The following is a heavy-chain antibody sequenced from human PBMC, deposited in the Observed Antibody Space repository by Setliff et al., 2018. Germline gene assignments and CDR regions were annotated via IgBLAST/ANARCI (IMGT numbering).Heavy chain of an antibody. V-gene: IGHV1-18*01. Sequence: ASVKVSCKASGYMFTSNGISWVRQAPGQGLEWMGWISGYNGNTNYAQKLQGRVTMTTDTSTSTAYVELRSLRSDDTAVYYCARGALNGYYFDFWGQGTLVTV. CDR1: GYMFTSNG. D-gene: IGHD4-17*01. CDR3: ARGALNGYYFDF. J-gene: IGHJ4*02. CDR2: ISGYNGNT.